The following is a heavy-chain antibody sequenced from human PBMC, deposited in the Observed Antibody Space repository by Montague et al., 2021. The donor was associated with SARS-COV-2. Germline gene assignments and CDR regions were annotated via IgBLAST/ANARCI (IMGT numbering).Heavy chain of an antibody. J-gene: IGHJ6*02. CDR2: ISGSGGST. D-gene: IGHD1-7*01. V-gene: IGHV3-23*01. CDR3: ARGVETGTLFTYYYYGMDV. Sequence: SLRLSCAASGFTFSIYAMTWVRQAPGKGLEWVSAISGSGGSTYYADSVKGRFTISRDNSKDTVYLQMNTLRAEDTAVYYCARGVETGTLFTYYYYGMDVWGQGTTVTVSS. CDR1: GFTFSIYA.